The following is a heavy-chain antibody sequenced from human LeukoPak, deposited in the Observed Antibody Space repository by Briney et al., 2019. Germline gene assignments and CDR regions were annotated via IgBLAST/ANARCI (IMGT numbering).Heavy chain of an antibody. D-gene: IGHD6-13*01. CDR3: ARDGYSSGWWDFDY. Sequence: SETLSLTCAVYGGSFSGYYWSWIRQPPGKGLEWIGEINHSGSTNYNPSLKSRVTISVDTSKNQFSLKLSSVTAADTAVYYCARDGYSSGWWDFDYWGQGTLVTVSS. J-gene: IGHJ4*02. CDR1: GGSFSGYY. V-gene: IGHV4-34*01. CDR2: INHSGST.